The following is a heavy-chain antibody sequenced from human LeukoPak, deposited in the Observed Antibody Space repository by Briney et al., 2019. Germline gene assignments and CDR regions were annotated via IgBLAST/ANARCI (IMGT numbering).Heavy chain of an antibody. J-gene: IGHJ6*02. CDR1: GGSFSGYY. D-gene: IGHD5-18*01. CDR3: ARTPWIQLWFGYYGMDV. V-gene: IGHV4-34*01. Sequence: SETLSLTCAVYGGSFSGYYWSWIRQPPGKGLEWIGEINHSGSTNYNPSLKSRVTISVDTSKNQFSLKLSSVTAADTDVYYCARTPWIQLWFGYYGMDVWGQGTTVTVSS. CDR2: INHSGST.